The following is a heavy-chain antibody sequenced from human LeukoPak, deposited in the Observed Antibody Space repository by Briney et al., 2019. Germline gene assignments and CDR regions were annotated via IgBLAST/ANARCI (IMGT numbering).Heavy chain of an antibody. CDR2: IFYSGST. Sequence: PGGSLRLSCAASGFTFSDYYMSWIRQPPGKGLEWLGYIFYSGSTSYNPSLNGRVTISIDTSKNQFSLKLTSVTAADTAVYYCARNVGWYSHDSWGQGTLVTVSS. V-gene: IGHV4-59*08. D-gene: IGHD6-19*01. J-gene: IGHJ4*02. CDR3: ARNVGWYSHDS. CDR1: GFTFSDYY.